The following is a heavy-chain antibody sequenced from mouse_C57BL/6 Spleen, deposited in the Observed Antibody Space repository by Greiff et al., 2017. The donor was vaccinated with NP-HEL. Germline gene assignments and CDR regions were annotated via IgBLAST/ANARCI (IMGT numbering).Heavy chain of an antibody. CDR2: INPNNGGT. D-gene: IGHD1-1*01. CDR1: GYTFTDYN. J-gene: IGHJ2*01. CDR3: ARGGSFITTVVVEDYFDY. V-gene: IGHV1-22*01. Sequence: EVQLQQSGPELVKPGASVKMSCKASGYTFTDYNMHWVKQSHGKSLEWIGYINPNNGGTSYNQKFKGKATLTVNKSSSTAYMELRSLTSEDSAVYYCARGGSFITTVVVEDYFDYWGQGTTLTVSS.